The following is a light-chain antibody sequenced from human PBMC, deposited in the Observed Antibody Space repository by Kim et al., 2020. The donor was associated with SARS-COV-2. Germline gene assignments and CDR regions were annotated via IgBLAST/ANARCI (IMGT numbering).Light chain of an antibody. CDR1: ESVSSNY. Sequence: IVLTQSPGTLSLSPGERATLSCRASESVSSNYLAWYQQKPGQAPRLLIYVASSRATGIPDRFSGSGSGTDFTLTISRLEPEDFAVYYCQQYATSPITFGQGTRLEIK. CDR2: VAS. J-gene: IGKJ5*01. V-gene: IGKV3-20*01. CDR3: QQYATSPIT.